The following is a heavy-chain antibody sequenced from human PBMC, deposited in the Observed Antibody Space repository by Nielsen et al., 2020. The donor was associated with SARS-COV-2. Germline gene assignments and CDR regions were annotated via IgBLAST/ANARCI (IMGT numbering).Heavy chain of an antibody. D-gene: IGHD2-2*02. CDR2: TYSGSA. CDR1: GGSISSYY. CDR3: ARGDLVVVPSPLLGLGPIFYYFCLDV. Sequence: SETLSLTCTVSGGSISSYYWSWIRQPPGKGLEWIGNTYSGSANYNPSLKSRVTISVDTSKNQFSLRLTSVSAADTAVYFCARGDLVVVPSPLLGLGPIFYYFCLDVWGKGTTVIVSS. V-gene: IGHV4-59*12. J-gene: IGHJ6*03.